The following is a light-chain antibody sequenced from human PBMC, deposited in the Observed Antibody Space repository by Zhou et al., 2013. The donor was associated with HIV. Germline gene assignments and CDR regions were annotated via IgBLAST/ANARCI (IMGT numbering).Light chain of an antibody. V-gene: IGKV1-8*01. J-gene: IGKJ2*01. CDR2: DAS. Sequence: IRMTQSPSSLSASTGDRVTITCRASQGITSYLAWYQLKPGKAPKVLIYDASTVQSGVPSRFSGSGSGTDFTLTISCLQSEDFATYYCQQYYGYPTFGQGTKLEIK. CDR1: QGITSY. CDR3: QQYYGYPT.